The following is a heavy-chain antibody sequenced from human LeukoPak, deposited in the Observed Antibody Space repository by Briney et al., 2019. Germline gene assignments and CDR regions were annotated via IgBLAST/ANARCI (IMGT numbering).Heavy chain of an antibody. D-gene: IGHD6-13*01. CDR3: AREYSSSVNFDY. J-gene: IGHJ4*02. CDR1: GGSFSGYY. V-gene: IGHV4-34*01. CDR2: INHSGST. Sequence: SETLSLTCAVYGGSFSGYYWSWIRQPPGKGLEWIGEINHSGSTNYNPSLKSRVTISVDTSKNQFSLKLSSVTAADTAVYYCAREYSSSVNFDYWGQGTLATVSS.